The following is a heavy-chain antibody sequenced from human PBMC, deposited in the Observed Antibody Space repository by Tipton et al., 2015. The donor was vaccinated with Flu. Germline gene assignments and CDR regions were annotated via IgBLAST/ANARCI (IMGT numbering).Heavy chain of an antibody. V-gene: IGHV1-69*04. CDR1: GTTFNDYA. CDR2: VIPILGIT. D-gene: IGHD6-19*01. Sequence: QVQLVQSGAEVKKPGSSVKVSCEASGTTFNDYAISWVRQAPGHGLEWMGRVIPILGITHYAEKFQGRVTMTAAISASLAHMELTSLRSEDTAVYYCAVGSGRAWYSPGDSWGQGTLVTVSS. J-gene: IGHJ4*02. CDR3: AVGSGRAWYSPGDS.